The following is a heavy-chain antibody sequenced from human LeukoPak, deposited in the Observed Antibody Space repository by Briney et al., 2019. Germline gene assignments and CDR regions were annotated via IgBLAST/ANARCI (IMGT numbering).Heavy chain of an antibody. D-gene: IGHD3-22*01. Sequence: SETLSLTCTVSGGSISSYYWSWIRQPPGKGLEWIGYIYYSGNTNYNPSLKSRVTISVDTSKNQFSLKLSSVTAADTAVYYCARATYYYDSSGYLENWFDPWGQGTLVTVSS. CDR3: ARATYYYDSSGYLENWFDP. CDR2: IYYSGNT. CDR1: GGSISSYY. J-gene: IGHJ5*02. V-gene: IGHV4-59*01.